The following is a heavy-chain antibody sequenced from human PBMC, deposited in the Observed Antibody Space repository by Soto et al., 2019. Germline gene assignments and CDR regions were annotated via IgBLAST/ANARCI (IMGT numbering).Heavy chain of an antibody. V-gene: IGHV1-69*12. Sequence: QVQLVQSGAEVKKPGSSVKVSCKASGGTFSSYAISWVRQAPGQGLEWMGGIIPIFGTANYAQKFQGRVTITADESTSTAYMELSSQRSEDTAVYYCARGSSGYYHWCFDYWGQGTLVTVSS. D-gene: IGHD3-22*01. CDR1: GGTFSSYA. J-gene: IGHJ4*02. CDR2: IIPIFGTA. CDR3: ARGSSGYYHWCFDY.